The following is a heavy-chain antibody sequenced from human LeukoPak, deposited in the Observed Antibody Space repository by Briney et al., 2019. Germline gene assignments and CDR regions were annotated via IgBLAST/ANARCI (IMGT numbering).Heavy chain of an antibody. D-gene: IGHD3-10*01. J-gene: IGHJ4*02. CDR1: GGSFSGYY. V-gene: IGHV4-34*01. CDR3: ASGQFYGSGSYSTLFDY. CDR2: INHSGST. Sequence: SETLSLTCAVYGGSFSGYYWSWIRQPPGKGLEWIGEINHSGSTNYNPSLKSRVTISVDTSKNQFSLKLSSVTAADTAVYYCASGQFYGSGSYSTLFDYWGQGTLVTVSS.